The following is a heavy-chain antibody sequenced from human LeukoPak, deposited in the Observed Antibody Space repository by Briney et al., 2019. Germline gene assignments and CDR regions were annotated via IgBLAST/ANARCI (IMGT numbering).Heavy chain of an antibody. CDR1: GFTFSSYA. Sequence: PGGSLRLSCAASGFTFSSYAMSWVRQAPGKGLEWVSAISGSGGSTYYADSVKGRFTISRDNSKNTLYLQMNSLRAEDTAVYYCARSAGSSGWYEGYYFDYWGQGTLVTVSS. J-gene: IGHJ4*02. V-gene: IGHV3-23*01. D-gene: IGHD6-13*01. CDR2: ISGSGGST. CDR3: ARSAGSSGWYEGYYFDY.